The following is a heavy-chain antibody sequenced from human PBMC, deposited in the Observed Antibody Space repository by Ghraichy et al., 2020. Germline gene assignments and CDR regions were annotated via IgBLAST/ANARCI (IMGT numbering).Heavy chain of an antibody. CDR1: GGSFSGYY. V-gene: IGHV4-34*01. CDR2: INHSGST. Sequence: SETLSLTCAVYGGSFSGYYWSWIRQPPGKGLEWIGEINHSGSTNYNPSLKSRVTISVDTSKNQFSLKLSSVTAADTAVYYCARDFGPAGSHAFDIWGQGTMVTVSS. J-gene: IGHJ3*02. CDR3: ARDFGPAGSHAFDI. D-gene: IGHD2-2*01.